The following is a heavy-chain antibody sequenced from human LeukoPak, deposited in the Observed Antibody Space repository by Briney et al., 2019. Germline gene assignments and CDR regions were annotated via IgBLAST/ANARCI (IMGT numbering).Heavy chain of an antibody. CDR2: INHSGTT. CDR1: GGSLSGYY. Sequence: SETLSLTCAVYGGSLSGYYWNWIRQSPGKGLEWIGEINHSGTTNYNPSLKSRVTISVDTSKNQFSLRLTSVTAAHTAVYYCAREERDPFTIDYWGQGTLVTVSS. V-gene: IGHV4-34*01. CDR3: AREERDPFTIDY. J-gene: IGHJ4*02.